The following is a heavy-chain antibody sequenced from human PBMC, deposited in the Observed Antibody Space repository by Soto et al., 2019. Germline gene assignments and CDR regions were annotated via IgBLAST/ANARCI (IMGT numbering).Heavy chain of an antibody. D-gene: IGHD3-9*01. CDR1: GGSIRSGDYY. CDR2: IYYSGST. CDR3: ASSLRPLRYFDWLFGTFDY. V-gene: IGHV4-30-4*01. J-gene: IGHJ4*02. Sequence: SETLSLTCTVSGGSIRSGDYYWSWIRQPPGKGLEWIGYIYYSGSTYYNPSLKSRVTISVDTSKNQFSLKLSSVTAADTAVYYCASSLRPLRYFDWLFGTFDYWGQGTLVTVSS.